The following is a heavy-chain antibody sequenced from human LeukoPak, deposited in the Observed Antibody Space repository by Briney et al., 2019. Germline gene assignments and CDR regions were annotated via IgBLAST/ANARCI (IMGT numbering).Heavy chain of an antibody. J-gene: IGHJ4*02. CDR1: GASISAFH. V-gene: IGHV4-4*07. Sequence: SETLSLTCTVSGASISAFHWTWFRQPAGKTLEWIGLIYSSGSTLLNPSLKTRVAMSLDLTKNQLSLRLPSLTAADTAMYYCARRYYYNLGSFPFDFWSQGTLVTVSS. CDR2: IYSSGST. CDR3: ARRYYYNLGSFPFDF. D-gene: IGHD3-10*01.